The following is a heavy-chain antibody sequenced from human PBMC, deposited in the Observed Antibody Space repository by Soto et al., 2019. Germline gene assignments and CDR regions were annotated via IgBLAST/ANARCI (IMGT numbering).Heavy chain of an antibody. CDR2: SRDKPQGYST. CDR3: AKEGTTSPYNWFDP. CDR1: GFTLSDHY. J-gene: IGHJ5*02. V-gene: IGHV3-72*01. Sequence: GGSLRLSCAGSGFTLSDHYIDWVRQAPGKGLEWVGRSRDKPQGYSTAYAASVKGRFTTSRDESKNSAYLQMNSLKTEDTAVYYCAKEGTTSPYNWFDPWGQGTLVTVSS. D-gene: IGHD2-2*01.